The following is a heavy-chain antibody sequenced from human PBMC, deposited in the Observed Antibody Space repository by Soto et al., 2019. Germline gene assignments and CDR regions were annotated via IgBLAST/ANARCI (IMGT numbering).Heavy chain of an antibody. V-gene: IGHV3-7*01. D-gene: IGHD4-17*01. CDR1: GFTCSSYW. CDR2: IKQDGSEK. Sequence: GGSLRLSCAAAGFTCSSYWMSWVRQAPGKGLEWVANIKQDGSEKYYVDSVKGRFTISRDNAKNSLYLQMNSLRAEDTAVYYCARDLDYGDYGFDYWGQGTLVTVSS. CDR3: ARDLDYGDYGFDY. J-gene: IGHJ4*02.